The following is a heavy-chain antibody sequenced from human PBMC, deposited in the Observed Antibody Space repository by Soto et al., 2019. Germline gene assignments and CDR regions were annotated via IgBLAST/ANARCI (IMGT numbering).Heavy chain of an antibody. CDR3: AKDDVNLLWFGAHRWFDP. V-gene: IGHV3-23*01. D-gene: IGHD3-10*01. J-gene: IGHJ5*02. CDR2: ISGSGGST. CDR1: GFTFSSYA. Sequence: ESGGGLVQPGGSLRLSCAASGFTFSSYAMSWVRQAPGKGLEWVSAISGSGGSTYYADSVKGRFTIARDNSKNTLYLQMNSLRAEDTAVYYCAKDDVNLLWFGAHRWFDPWGQGTLVAVSS.